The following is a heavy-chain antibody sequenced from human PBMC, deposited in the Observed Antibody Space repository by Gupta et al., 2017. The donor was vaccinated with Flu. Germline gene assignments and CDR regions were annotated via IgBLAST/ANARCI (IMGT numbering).Heavy chain of an antibody. CDR3: AKCGEYTEALDF. J-gene: IGHJ4*02. CDR2: ISGSGGRT. D-gene: IGHD2-21*01. CDR1: GFTFSTYA. V-gene: IGHV3-23*01. Sequence: EVQILESGGGFVQPGGSLRLSCGASGFTFSTYAMNWVRQAPGKGLEWVSGISGSGGRTYNADSVAGRFTISRDNSKTTLTLQMNSLGAEDTATYFCAKCGEYTEALDFWCQVTLVTVST.